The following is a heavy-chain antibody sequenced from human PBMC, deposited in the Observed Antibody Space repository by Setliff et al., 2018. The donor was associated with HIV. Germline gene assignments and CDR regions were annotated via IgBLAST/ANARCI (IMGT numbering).Heavy chain of an antibody. CDR1: GGSIRSYY. Sequence: SETLSLTCTVPGGSIRSYYWSWIRQPPGKGLEWIGYIYYSGSTNYNPSLKSRVTISVDTSKNQFSLKLSSVTAADTAVYYCARGGLGVVGAIDYWSQGTLVTVSS. V-gene: IGHV4-59*01. CDR2: IYYSGST. J-gene: IGHJ4*02. D-gene: IGHD2-15*01. CDR3: ARGGLGVVGAIDY.